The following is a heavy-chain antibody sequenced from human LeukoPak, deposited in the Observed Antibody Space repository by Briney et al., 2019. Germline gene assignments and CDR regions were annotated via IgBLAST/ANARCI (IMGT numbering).Heavy chain of an antibody. CDR1: GFILSDYY. Sequence: GGSPRLSCAASGFILSDYYMNWIRQTPGKGLEWVSYFSGSTTYTNYADSVRGRFTISRDNAKNSLYLQMNSLRAEDTAVYYCAREDWYAFHTWGQGTMVTVSS. CDR3: AREDWYAFHT. D-gene: IGHD6-13*01. J-gene: IGHJ3*02. CDR2: FSGSTTYT. V-gene: IGHV3-11*05.